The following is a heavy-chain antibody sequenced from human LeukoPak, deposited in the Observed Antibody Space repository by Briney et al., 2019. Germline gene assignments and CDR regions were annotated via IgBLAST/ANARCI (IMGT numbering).Heavy chain of an antibody. CDR1: GFTFSGYA. V-gene: IGHV3-30*04. J-gene: IGHJ4*02. Sequence: GGSLRLSCAASGFTFSGYAIHWVRQAPGKGLEWVAVISYDGSNKFYADSVKGRFTISRDNSKNTLYLQMNSLRAEDTALYYCAKENPHNDYWGQGTLVTVSS. CDR2: ISYDGSNK. CDR3: AKENPHNDY.